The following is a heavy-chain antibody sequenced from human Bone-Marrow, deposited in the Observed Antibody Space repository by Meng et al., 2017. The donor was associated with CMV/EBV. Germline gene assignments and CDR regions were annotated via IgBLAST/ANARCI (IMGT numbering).Heavy chain of an antibody. J-gene: IGHJ5*02. Sequence: GGSLRLSCAASGFTFSNSHMNWVRQAPGKGLEWVSGISWNSGSIGYADSVKGRFTISRDNAQNSLYLQMNSLRAEDTALYYCAKGSDYCRGDWFDPWGQGTLVTVSS. V-gene: IGHV3-9*01. CDR3: AKGSDYCRGDWFDP. CDR2: ISWNSGSI. D-gene: IGHD2/OR15-2a*01. CDR1: GFTFSNSH.